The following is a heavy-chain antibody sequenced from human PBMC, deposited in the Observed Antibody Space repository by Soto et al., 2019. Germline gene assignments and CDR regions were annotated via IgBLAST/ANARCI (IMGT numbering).Heavy chain of an antibody. CDR2: ISSSGSTI. J-gene: IGHJ3*02. Sequence: GGSLRLSCAASGFTFSSYEMNWVRQAPGKGLEWVSYISSSGSTIYYADSVKGRFTISRDNAKNSLYLQMNSLRAEDTAVYYCATPPAGNYDILTGYYRDDAFDIWGQGTMVTVSS. D-gene: IGHD3-9*01. CDR1: GFTFSSYE. V-gene: IGHV3-48*03. CDR3: ATPPAGNYDILTGYYRDDAFDI.